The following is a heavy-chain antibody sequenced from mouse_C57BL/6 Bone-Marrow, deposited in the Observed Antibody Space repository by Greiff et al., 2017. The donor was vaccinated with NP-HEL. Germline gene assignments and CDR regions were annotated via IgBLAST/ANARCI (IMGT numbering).Heavy chain of an antibody. CDR2: IWSGGST. D-gene: IGHD1-1*01. CDR3: ARNTLRRDAMDY. Sequence: VQLQQSGPGLVQPSQSLSITCTVSGFSLTSYGVHWVRPSPGKGLEWLGVIWSGGSTDYNAAFISRLSISKDNSKSQVFFKMNSLQADDTAIYYCARNTLRRDAMDYWGQGTSVTVSS. V-gene: IGHV2-2*01. J-gene: IGHJ4*01. CDR1: GFSLTSYG.